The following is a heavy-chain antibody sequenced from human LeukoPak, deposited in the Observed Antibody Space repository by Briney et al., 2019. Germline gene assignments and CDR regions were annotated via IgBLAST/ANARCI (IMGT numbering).Heavy chain of an antibody. Sequence: SETLSLTCSVSGVSITSSSDYWGWIRQPPGEGLEWIGTIYYGRTTYYNPSLKSRVTLSVDKSKNQFSLRLSSVTAADTAVYYCARGQHDYGDYVLADWGQGTLVTASS. D-gene: IGHD4-17*01. CDR1: GVSITSSSDY. J-gene: IGHJ4*02. V-gene: IGHV4-39*07. CDR2: IYYGRTT. CDR3: ARGQHDYGDYVLAD.